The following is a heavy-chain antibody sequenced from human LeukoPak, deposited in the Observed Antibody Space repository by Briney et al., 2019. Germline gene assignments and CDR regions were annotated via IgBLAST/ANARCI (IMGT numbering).Heavy chain of an antibody. CDR2: VSLSGLT. V-gene: IGHV4-4*02. Sequence: SETLSLTCGVSGGSITSTNWWSWVRQPPGQGLEWIGEVSLSGLTNYNPTLNSRVIMALDTSKNHLSLNLTSVTAADTAVYYCARHGQEGDPFGSGSYNAYDIWGQGTLVTVSS. J-gene: IGHJ3*02. D-gene: IGHD3-10*01. CDR1: GGSITSTNW. CDR3: ARHGQEGDPFGSGSYNAYDI.